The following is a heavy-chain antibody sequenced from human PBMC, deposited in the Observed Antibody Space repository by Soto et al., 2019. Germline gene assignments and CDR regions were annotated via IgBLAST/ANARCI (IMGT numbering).Heavy chain of an antibody. J-gene: IGHJ4*02. D-gene: IGHD3-9*01. CDR3: TKDRHPDGIWTFDF. CDR1: GFTFGTYT. V-gene: IGHV3-23*01. Sequence: GGSLRLSCAASGFTFGTYTMNWVRQAPGKGLEWVSALVGGGDTHYAESVKGRFTISRDYSKNILLLQMNSLRDEDSAIYYCTKDRHPDGIWTFDFWGQGT. CDR2: LVGGGDT.